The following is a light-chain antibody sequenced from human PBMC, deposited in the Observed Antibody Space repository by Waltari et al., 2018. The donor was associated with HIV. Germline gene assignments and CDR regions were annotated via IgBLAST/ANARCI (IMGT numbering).Light chain of an antibody. CDR3: YSTYSSGVSWV. CDR1: ALPQKY. Sequence: SYELTQPPSVSVSPGQTARIPCSGDALPQKYVYWYQQKSGQAPVLVIYEDTKRPSGISETFSGSSSGTVATLTITGAQVEHEADYYCYSTYSSGVSWVFGGGTKLTVL. V-gene: IGLV3-10*01. CDR2: EDT. J-gene: IGLJ3*02.